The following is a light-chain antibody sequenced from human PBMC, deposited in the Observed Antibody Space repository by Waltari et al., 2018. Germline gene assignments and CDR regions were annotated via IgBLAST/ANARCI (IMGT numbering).Light chain of an antibody. J-gene: IGKJ2*01. Sequence: EIVMTQSPATLSVSPGERATLSCRASQSISSNLAWYQQQPGQAPRPLIYGASTRAPGIPARFSGSGSGKEFTLTISSLQSEDFALYYCQQYDVWPPYTFGQGTKLEIK. V-gene: IGKV3-15*01. CDR3: QQYDVWPPYT. CDR1: QSISSN. CDR2: GAS.